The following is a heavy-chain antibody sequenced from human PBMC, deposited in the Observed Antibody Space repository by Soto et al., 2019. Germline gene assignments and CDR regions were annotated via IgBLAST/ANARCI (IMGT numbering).Heavy chain of an antibody. CDR3: AGEIDYYYFYALDV. J-gene: IGHJ6*01. Sequence: EVQLVESGGGLVQPGGSLRLSCAASGFTLSGYSMNWVRQAPGKGLEWVSYISSSSSTIYYADFVKGRFTISRDNAKNSLYLQMNSLREEDTAVNYCAGEIDYYYFYALDVWGQGTRVTVTS. CDR1: GFTLSGYS. V-gene: IGHV3-48*02. CDR2: ISSSSSTI. D-gene: IGHD3-10*01.